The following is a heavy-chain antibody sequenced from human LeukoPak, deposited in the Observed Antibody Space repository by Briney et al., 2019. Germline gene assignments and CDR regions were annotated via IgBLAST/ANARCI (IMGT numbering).Heavy chain of an antibody. D-gene: IGHD6-13*01. CDR2: ISAYNDNT. CDR1: GYTFTNYG. Sequence: ASVTVSCKASGYTFTNYGISWVRQAPGQGLEWMGWISAYNDNTNYAQKLQGRVTMTTDTSTSTAYMELRSLRSDDTAVYYCARLYSSSWYGEFDPWGQGTLVTVSS. J-gene: IGHJ5*02. V-gene: IGHV1-18*01. CDR3: ARLYSSSWYGEFDP.